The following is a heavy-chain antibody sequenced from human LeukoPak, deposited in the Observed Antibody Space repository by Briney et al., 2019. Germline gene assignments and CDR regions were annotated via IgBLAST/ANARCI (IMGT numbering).Heavy chain of an antibody. CDR1: GYSFTSYW. CDR3: TRPYAMDV. CDR2: IYPGDSET. J-gene: IGHJ6*02. Sequence: GESLKISCQGSGYSFTSYWIGWVRQMPGKGLEWMGIIYPGDSETRYSPSFQGQVTISADKSISTAYLQWSSLKASDTAIYYCTRPYAMDVWGQGTTVTVSS. V-gene: IGHV5-51*01.